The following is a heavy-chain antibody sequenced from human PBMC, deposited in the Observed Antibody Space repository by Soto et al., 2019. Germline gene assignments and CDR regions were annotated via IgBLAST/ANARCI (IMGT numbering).Heavy chain of an antibody. V-gene: IGHV3-21*01. J-gene: IGHJ5*02. CDR2: ISRGSDYI. D-gene: IGHD1-20*01. CDR1: GFSFSDYT. Sequence: EVHLVESGGGLVKPGGSLRLTCAGSGFSFSDYTMNWVRQAPGKGLEWVSSISRGSDYIFYADTVKGRFTISRDNARTSLYLQLSSLRAEATAVYYCAKDSGCVNNACAYDPWGQGTLVSVSS. CDR3: AKDSGCVNNACAYDP.